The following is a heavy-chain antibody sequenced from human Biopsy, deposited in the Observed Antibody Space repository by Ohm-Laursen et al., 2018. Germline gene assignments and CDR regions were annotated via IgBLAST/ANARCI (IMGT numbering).Heavy chain of an antibody. Sequence: ASVKVSCNTSGYNFISYSINWVRQAPGQGLEWMGWIRPLNGDTKYGQKFQDRVTMTTDTSTSTVYMELTSLRSDDTAVYYCARGEVTFGELIVSLDSWGQGTLVTASS. CDR3: ARGEVTFGELIVSLDS. D-gene: IGHD3-16*02. J-gene: IGHJ4*02. CDR1: GYNFISYS. V-gene: IGHV1-18*01. CDR2: IRPLNGDT.